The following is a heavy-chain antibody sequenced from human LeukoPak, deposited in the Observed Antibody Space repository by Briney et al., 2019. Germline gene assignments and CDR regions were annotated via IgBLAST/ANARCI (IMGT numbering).Heavy chain of an antibody. CDR1: GYTFTGYY. V-gene: IGHV1-18*04. D-gene: IGHD3-22*01. Sequence: ASVKVSCKASGYTFTGYYVHWVRQAPGQGLEWMGWVSAYNGNTNYAQKLQGRVTMTTDTSTSTAYMELRSLRSDDTAVYYCARSSSGHLDYWGQGTLVTVSS. CDR2: VSAYNGNT. CDR3: ARSSSGHLDY. J-gene: IGHJ4*02.